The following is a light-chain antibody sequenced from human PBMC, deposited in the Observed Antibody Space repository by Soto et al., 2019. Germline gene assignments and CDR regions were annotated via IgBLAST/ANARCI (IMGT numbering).Light chain of an antibody. CDR1: HTVRNNY. CDR3: QQFSSYPLT. Sequence: EFVSTQPPGTLSLSPGERATLSCSASHTVRNNYLAWYQQKPGQAPRLLIYDASSRATGIPDRFSGGGSGTDLTLTISRLEPEDFAVYYCQQFSSYPLTFGGGTKVDI. V-gene: IGKV3-20*01. CDR2: DAS. J-gene: IGKJ4*01.